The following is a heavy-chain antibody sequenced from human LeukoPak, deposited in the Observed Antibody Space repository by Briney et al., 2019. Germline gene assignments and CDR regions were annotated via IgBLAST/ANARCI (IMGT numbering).Heavy chain of an antibody. V-gene: IGHV3-21*01. D-gene: IGHD3-3*01. Sequence: GGSLRLSCAASGFTFSSYSMNWVRQAPGKGLEWVSSISSSSSYIYYADSVKGRFTISRDNAKNSLYLQMNSLRAEATAVYYCARDQRDFYYYYYMDVWGKGTTVTVSS. CDR2: ISSSSSYI. J-gene: IGHJ6*03. CDR3: ARDQRDFYYYYYMDV. CDR1: GFTFSSYS.